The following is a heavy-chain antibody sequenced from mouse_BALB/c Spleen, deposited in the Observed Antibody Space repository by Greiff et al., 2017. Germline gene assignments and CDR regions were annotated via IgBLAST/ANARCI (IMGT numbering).Heavy chain of an antibody. CDR2: IYPGSGNT. CDR1: GYTFTDYY. CDR3: ARGDNGNYGGESYFDY. Sequence: QVQLQQSGPELVKPGASVKISCKASGYTFTDYYINWVKQKPGQGLEWIGWIYPGSGNTKYNEKFKGKATLTVDTSSSTAYMQLSSLTSEDTAVYFCARGDNGNYGGESYFDYWGQGTTLTVSS. J-gene: IGHJ2*01. V-gene: IGHV1-84*02. D-gene: IGHD2-1*01.